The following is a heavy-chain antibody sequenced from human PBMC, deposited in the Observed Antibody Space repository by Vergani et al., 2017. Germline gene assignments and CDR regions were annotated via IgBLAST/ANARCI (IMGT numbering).Heavy chain of an antibody. J-gene: IGHJ6*03. CDR3: AGGTGYCSSTSCYTFVTDYYHYMDV. CDR1: GGSFSGYY. V-gene: IGHV4-34*01. Sequence: QVQLQQWGAGLLKPSETLSLTCAVYGGSFSGYYWSWIRQPPGKGLEWIGEINHSGSTNYNPSLKSQVTISVDTSKNQFSLKLSSVTAADTVVYYCAGGTGYCSSTSCYTFVTDYYHYMDVWGKGTTVTVSS. CDR2: INHSGST. D-gene: IGHD2-2*02.